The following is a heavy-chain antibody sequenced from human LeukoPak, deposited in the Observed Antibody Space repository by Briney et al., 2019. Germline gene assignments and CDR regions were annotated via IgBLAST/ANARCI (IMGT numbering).Heavy chain of an antibody. CDR2: TRYDGSNK. Sequence: GGSLRLSCAASGFTFSSYGMYWVRQAPGKGLEWVAFTRYDGSNKYYADSVKGRFTISRDNSKNTLYLKMNSLRAEDTAVYYCAKDIAVLRFLEWLFDYWGQGTLVTVSS. CDR3: AKDIAVLRFLEWLFDY. V-gene: IGHV3-30*02. J-gene: IGHJ4*02. CDR1: GFTFSSYG. D-gene: IGHD3-3*01.